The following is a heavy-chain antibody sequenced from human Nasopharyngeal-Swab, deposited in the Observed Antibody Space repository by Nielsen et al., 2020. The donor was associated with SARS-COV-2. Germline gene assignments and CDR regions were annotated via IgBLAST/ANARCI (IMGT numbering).Heavy chain of an antibody. CDR2: ISYDGSNK. V-gene: IGHV3-30-3*01. J-gene: IGHJ4*02. CDR3: ARSEYSSSH. D-gene: IGHD6-6*01. Sequence: WIRQPPGKGLEWVAVISYDGSNKYYADSVKGRFTISRDNSKNTLYLQMNSLRAEDTAVYYCARSEYSSSHWVQGTLVTVSS.